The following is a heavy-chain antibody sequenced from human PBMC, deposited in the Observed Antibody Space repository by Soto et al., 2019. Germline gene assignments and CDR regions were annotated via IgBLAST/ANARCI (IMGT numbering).Heavy chain of an antibody. CDR2: ISHDGSNK. D-gene: IGHD6-13*01. CDR1: GFTFSSYG. V-gene: IGHV3-30*18. CDR3: AKAKYSSSWYSYGMDV. Sequence: QVQLVESGGGVVQPGRSLRLSCAASGFTFSSYGMHWVRQAPGKGLAWVAVISHDGSNKYYADSVKGRFTISRDNSKNTLYLQMNSLRAEDTAVYYCAKAKYSSSWYSYGMDVWGQGTTVTVSS. J-gene: IGHJ6*02.